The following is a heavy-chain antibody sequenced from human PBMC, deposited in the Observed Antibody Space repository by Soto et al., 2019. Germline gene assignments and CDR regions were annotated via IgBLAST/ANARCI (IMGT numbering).Heavy chain of an antibody. J-gene: IGHJ5*02. Sequence: PSETLSLTCAVYGGSFSGYYWSRIRQPPGKGLEWIGEINHSGSTNYNPSLKSRVTISVDTSKNQFSLKLSSVTAADTAVYYCARGSRIAARPGWFDPWGQGTLVTVSS. V-gene: IGHV4-34*01. CDR1: GGSFSGYY. CDR2: INHSGST. CDR3: ARGSRIAARPGWFDP. D-gene: IGHD6-6*01.